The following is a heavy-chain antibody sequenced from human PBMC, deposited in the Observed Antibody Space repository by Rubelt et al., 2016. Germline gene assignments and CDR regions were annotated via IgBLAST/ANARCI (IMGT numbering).Heavy chain of an antibody. J-gene: IGHJ4*02. CDR3: ATVSCSGGSCYSLSLGY. CDR2: FDPEDGET. Sequence: QVQLVQSGAEVKKPGASVKVSCKVSGYTLTELSMHWVRQAPGKGLEWMGGFDPEDGETIYAPKFQGGGTMTEDPSTDTAYMVLGSLRSEDTAVYYCATVSCSGGSCYSLSLGYWGQGTLVTVSS. D-gene: IGHD2-15*01. CDR1: GYTLTELS. V-gene: IGHV1-24*01.